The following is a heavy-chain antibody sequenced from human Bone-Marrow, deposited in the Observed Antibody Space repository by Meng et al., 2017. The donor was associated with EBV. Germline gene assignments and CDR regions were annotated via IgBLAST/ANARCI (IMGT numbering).Heavy chain of an antibody. D-gene: IGHD3-10*01. J-gene: IGHJ4*02. CDR3: ATDPGDYSAPFDY. CDR1: GFILSSSC. Sequence: QGQLVVSGGGWAPPGRSLRLSCADSGFILSSSCMHWVRQAPGKGLEWVEVISHDGSNKYYADSVKGRFTISRDNSKNTLYLQMNSLRAEDTAVYYCATDPGDYSAPFDYWGQGTLVTVSS. CDR2: ISHDGSNK. V-gene: IGHV3-30*03.